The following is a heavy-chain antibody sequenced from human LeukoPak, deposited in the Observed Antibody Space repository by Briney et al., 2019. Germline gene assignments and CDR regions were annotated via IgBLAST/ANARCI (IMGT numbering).Heavy chain of an antibody. D-gene: IGHD2-2*01. J-gene: IGHJ6*02. CDR2: IWYDGSHT. Sequence: GGSLRLSCAASRFTFRNYGMRWVRQAPGKGLEWVGDIWYDGSHTYYADSVKGRFTISRDNSMNTLYMQMNSLRGEDAAVYYCVRGGYCSGTSCAHYDGMDVWGQGTTVTVSS. V-gene: IGHV3-33*01. CDR1: RFTFRNYG. CDR3: VRGGYCSGTSCAHYDGMDV.